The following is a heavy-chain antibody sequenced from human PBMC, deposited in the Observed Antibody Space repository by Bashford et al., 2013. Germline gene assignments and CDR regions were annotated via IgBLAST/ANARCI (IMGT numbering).Heavy chain of an antibody. D-gene: IGHD3-22*01. CDR3: ARDGGSGYYYVGWYFDL. J-gene: IGHJ2*01. V-gene: IGHV1-69*13. Sequence: SVKVSCKASGGTFSSYAISWVRQAPGQGLEWMGGIIPIFGTANYAQKFQGRVTITADESTSTAYMELSSLRSEDTAVYYCARDGGSGYYYVGWYFDLWGRGTLVTVSS. CDR1: GGTFSSYA. CDR2: IIPIFGTA.